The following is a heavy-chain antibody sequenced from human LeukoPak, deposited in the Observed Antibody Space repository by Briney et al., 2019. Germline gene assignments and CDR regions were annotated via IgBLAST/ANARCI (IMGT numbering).Heavy chain of an antibody. CDR3: ARDRVRREYSDSSGYRPDAFDI. V-gene: IGHV3-7*01. CDR2: IKEDGSAE. Sequence: GGSLRLSCAAAGFTFTNYWMIWVRQAPGKGLEWVANIKEDGSAEFYVDSVKGRFTLSRDNAKNSVYLQMNSLRAEDTAVYYCARDRVRREYSDSSGYRPDAFDIWGQGTMVTVSS. CDR1: GFTFTNYW. J-gene: IGHJ3*02. D-gene: IGHD3-22*01.